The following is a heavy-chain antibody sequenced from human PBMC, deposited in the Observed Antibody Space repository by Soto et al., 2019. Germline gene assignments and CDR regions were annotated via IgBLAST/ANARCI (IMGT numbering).Heavy chain of an antibody. CDR3: AREVISPATSDAFDI. Sequence: QVQLQESGPGLVKPSQTLSVTCTVSGGSLSSDNFFWSWVRQHPETGLEWVAYIYHTGAAYYNPSLKSRLTISLDTSKNRFSLSLISVTAADTAVYYCAREVISPATSDAFDIWGQGTMVTVSS. CDR2: IYHTGAA. D-gene: IGHD1-26*01. J-gene: IGHJ3*02. CDR1: GGSLSSDNFF. V-gene: IGHV4-31*03.